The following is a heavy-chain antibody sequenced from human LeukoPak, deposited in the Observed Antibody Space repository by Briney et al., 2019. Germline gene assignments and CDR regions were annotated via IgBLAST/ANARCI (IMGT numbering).Heavy chain of an antibody. J-gene: IGHJ4*02. D-gene: IGHD2-8*01. V-gene: IGHV1-2*04. CDR1: GYTFTDYY. Sequence: ASMKVSCKASGYTFTDYYMHWVRQAPAQGLEWMGWINPNSGGTNYAQKFQGWVTMTRDTSISTAYMELSRLRSDDTAVYYCARELYYGGFDYWGQGTLVTVSS. CDR2: INPNSGGT. CDR3: ARELYYGGFDY.